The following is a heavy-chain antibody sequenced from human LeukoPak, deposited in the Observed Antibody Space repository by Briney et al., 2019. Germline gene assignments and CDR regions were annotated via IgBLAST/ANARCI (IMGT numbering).Heavy chain of an antibody. CDR1: GASISSGGYY. D-gene: IGHD5-24*01. CDR2: IYYSGST. V-gene: IGHV4-31*03. Sequence: SQTLSLTCTVSGASISSGGYYWSWIRQHPGRGLEWIGYIYYSGSTYYNPSLKSRVTISVDTSKNQFSLKLSSVTAADTAVYYCARTWLQDRDAFDIWGQGTMVTVSS. CDR3: ARTWLQDRDAFDI. J-gene: IGHJ3*02.